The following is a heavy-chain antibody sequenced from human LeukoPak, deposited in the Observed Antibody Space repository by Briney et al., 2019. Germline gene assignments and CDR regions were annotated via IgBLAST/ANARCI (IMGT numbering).Heavy chain of an antibody. J-gene: IGHJ4*02. CDR2: IYYSGST. V-gene: IGHV4-59*01. CDR3: ARMATITGGIFDY. Sequence: SSETLSLTCTVSGGSISSYYWSWIRQPPGKGLEWIGYIYYSGSTNYNTSLKSRVTISVDTSKNQFSLKLSSVTAADTAVYYCARMATITGGIFDYWGQGTLVTVSS. D-gene: IGHD5-24*01. CDR1: GGSISSYY.